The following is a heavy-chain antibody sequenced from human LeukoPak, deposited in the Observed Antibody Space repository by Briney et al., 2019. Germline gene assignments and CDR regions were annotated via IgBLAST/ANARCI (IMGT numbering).Heavy chain of an antibody. D-gene: IGHD6-19*01. CDR2: IYHSGST. J-gene: IGHJ4*02. V-gene: IGHV4-38-2*01. CDR3: ARRGSSGSFLDY. Sequence: SETLSLTCAVSGYSISSGYYWGWIRQPPGKGLEWIGSIYHSGSTYYNPSLKSRVTISVDTSKNQFSLELSSVTAADTAVYYCARRGSSGSFLDYWGEGTLVTVSS. CDR1: GYSISSGYY.